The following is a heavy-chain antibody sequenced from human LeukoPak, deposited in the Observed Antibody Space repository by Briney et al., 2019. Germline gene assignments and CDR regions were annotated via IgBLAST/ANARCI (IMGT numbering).Heavy chain of an antibody. V-gene: IGHV3-7*01. CDR2: IKQDGSEK. Sequence: GGSLRLSCAASGFTFSSYEINWVRQAPGKGLEWVASIKQDGSEKYYVDSVKGRFTISRDNAKNSLYLQMNSLRAEDTAVYYCVYSSGWYDVFNYYYMDVWGKGTTVTISS. CDR1: GFTFSSYE. D-gene: IGHD6-19*01. J-gene: IGHJ6*03. CDR3: VYSSGWYDVFNYYYMDV.